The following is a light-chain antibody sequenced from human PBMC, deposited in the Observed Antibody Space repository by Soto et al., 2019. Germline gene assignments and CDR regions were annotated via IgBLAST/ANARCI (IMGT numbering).Light chain of an antibody. CDR2: DVS. CDR3: RSYTRSSTLLGD. J-gene: IGLJ1*01. Sequence: QSALTQPASVSGSPGQSITISCTGTSCDVGGYNYGSWYQQHPGKAPKLMIYDVSNRPSGVSNRFSGSKSGNTASLTISGLRAEDEADYYCRSYTRSSTLLGDFGTGSYVTVL. V-gene: IGLV2-14*01. CDR1: SCDVGGYNY.